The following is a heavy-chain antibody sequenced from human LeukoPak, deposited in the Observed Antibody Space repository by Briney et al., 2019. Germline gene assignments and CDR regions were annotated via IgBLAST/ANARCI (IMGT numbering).Heavy chain of an antibody. J-gene: IGHJ4*02. CDR3: AKLSAFYYHS. CDR2: ISSSGSTI. Sequence: GGSLRLSCAASGFTFSDYYMSWIRQAPGKGLEWVSYISSSGSTIYYADSVKGRFTISRDNAKNSLYLQLSSLRAEDTAVYYCAKLSAFYYHSWGQGTLVTVSS. V-gene: IGHV3-11*01. D-gene: IGHD3-22*01. CDR1: GFTFSDYY.